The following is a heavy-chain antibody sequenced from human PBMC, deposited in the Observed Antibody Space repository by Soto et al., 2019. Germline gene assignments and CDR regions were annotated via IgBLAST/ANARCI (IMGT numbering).Heavy chain of an antibody. CDR3: ARDQYCSSTSCYASYYYYYYYMDV. CDR2: IWYDGSNK. J-gene: IGHJ6*03. V-gene: IGHV3-33*01. D-gene: IGHD2-2*01. CDR1: GFTFSSYG. Sequence: QVQLVESGGGVVQPGRSLRLSCAASGFTFSSYGMHWVRQAPGKGLEWVAVIWYDGSNKYYADSVKGRFTISRDNSKNTLYLQMNSLRAEDTAVYYCARDQYCSSTSCYASYYYYYYYMDVWGKGTTLTVSS.